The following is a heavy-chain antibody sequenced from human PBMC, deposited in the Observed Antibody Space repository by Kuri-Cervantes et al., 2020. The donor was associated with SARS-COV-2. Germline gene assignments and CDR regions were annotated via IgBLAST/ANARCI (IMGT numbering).Heavy chain of an antibody. CDR2: IYYSGST. V-gene: IGHV4-59*01. D-gene: IGHD1-7*01. CDR3: ARAPRGNYGNYYYYMDV. J-gene: IGHJ6*03. CDR1: GGSISSDY. Sequence: SETLSLTCTVSGGSISSDYWSWIRQPPGKGLEWIGYIYYSGSTNYNPSLKSRVTISVDTSKNQFSLKLSSVTAADTAVYYCARAPRGNYGNYYYYMDVWGKGTTVTVSS.